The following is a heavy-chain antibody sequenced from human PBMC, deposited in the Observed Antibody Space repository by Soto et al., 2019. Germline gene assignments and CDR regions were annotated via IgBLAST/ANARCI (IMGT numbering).Heavy chain of an antibody. CDR1: GFTFSTHA. D-gene: IGHD2-2*01. J-gene: IGHJ6*02. CDR2: FSGSGGNI. Sequence: GGSLRLSCAASGFTFSTHAMSWVRQAPGKGLEWVSTFSGSGGNIYYAESVKGRLTISRDDSKNTLYLQMNSLRVEDTAVYYCAKDPPWTVGPLAMDVWGQGTTVTVSS. CDR3: AKDPPWTVGPLAMDV. V-gene: IGHV3-23*01.